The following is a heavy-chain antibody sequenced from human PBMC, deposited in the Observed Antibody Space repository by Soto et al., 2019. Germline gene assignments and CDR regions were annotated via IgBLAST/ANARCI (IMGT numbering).Heavy chain of an antibody. Sequence: PSETLSLTCIVSGGSVGSGAYYWSWIRQPPGNALEWIGYIQYSGDTNYNSSLKSRVTISVDMSRNRFSLKLTSVTAADTAFYYCARHDYSDRAFDLRGQGTMVTVSS. D-gene: IGHD3-22*01. CDR2: IQYSGDT. V-gene: IGHV4-61*08. J-gene: IGHJ3*01. CDR1: GGSVGSGAYY. CDR3: ARHDYSDRAFDL.